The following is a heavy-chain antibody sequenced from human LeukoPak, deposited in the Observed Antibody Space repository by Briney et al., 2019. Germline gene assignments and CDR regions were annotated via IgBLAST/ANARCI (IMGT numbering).Heavy chain of an antibody. CDR3: ARAPGDFWSGYGYYFDY. J-gene: IGHJ4*02. CDR1: GFTFSSYA. D-gene: IGHD3-3*01. Sequence: GGSLRLSCAASGFTFSSYAMHWVRQAPGKGLEWVAVISYDGSNKYYADSVKGRFTIPRDNSKNTLYLQMNSLRAEDTAVYYCARAPGDFWSGYGYYFDYWGQGTLVTVSS. V-gene: IGHV3-30-3*01. CDR2: ISYDGSNK.